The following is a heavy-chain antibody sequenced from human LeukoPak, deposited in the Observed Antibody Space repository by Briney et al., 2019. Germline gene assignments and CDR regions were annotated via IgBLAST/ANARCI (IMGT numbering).Heavy chain of an antibody. CDR3: ARDRDYRIPDY. CDR2: ISSSGSTI. D-gene: IGHD4-11*01. Sequence: GGSLRLSCAASGFTFSSYEMNWVRQAPGKGLEWVSYISSSGSTIYYADPVKGRFTISRDNAKNSLYLQMNSLRAEDTAVYYCARDRDYRIPDYWGQGTLVTVSS. CDR1: GFTFSSYE. V-gene: IGHV3-48*03. J-gene: IGHJ4*02.